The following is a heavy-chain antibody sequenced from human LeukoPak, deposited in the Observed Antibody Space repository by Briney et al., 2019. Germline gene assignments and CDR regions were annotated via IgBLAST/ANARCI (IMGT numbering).Heavy chain of an antibody. V-gene: IGHV3-23*01. CDR3: ARDQGLAGDY. CDR2: INSDGSST. CDR1: GFTFSSYA. J-gene: IGHJ4*02. D-gene: IGHD1-14*01. Sequence: GGSLRLSCAASGFTFSSYAMSWVRQAPGKGLVWVSRINSDGSSTYYADSVKGRFTISRDNSKNTLYLQMNSLRAEDTAVYYCARDQGLAGDYWGQGTLVTVSS.